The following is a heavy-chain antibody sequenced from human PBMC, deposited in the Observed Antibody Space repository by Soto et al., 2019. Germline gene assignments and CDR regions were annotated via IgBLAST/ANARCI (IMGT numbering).Heavy chain of an antibody. Sequence: QVPLVESGGGAVQPGRSLRLSCAASGFTFDSHGMHWVRQAPGKGLEWVAVISSDGNNKYYADSVKGRLTISRDNFNNILYLQMSSLRAEDTAVYYCAKDLLPNTVTTCGSWGQGTLVTVSS. J-gene: IGHJ5*02. CDR3: AKDLLPNTVTTCGS. V-gene: IGHV3-30*18. CDR1: GFTFDSHG. CDR2: ISSDGNNK. D-gene: IGHD4-17*01.